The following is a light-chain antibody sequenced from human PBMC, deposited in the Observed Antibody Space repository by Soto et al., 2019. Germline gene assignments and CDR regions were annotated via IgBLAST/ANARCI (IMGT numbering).Light chain of an antibody. V-gene: IGLV1-40*01. J-gene: IGLJ2*01. CDR2: ANT. Sequence: QSVLTRPPSVSGAPGQRVTISCTGSSSNIGAGYDVHWYQQLPGTAPKLLIYANTNRPSGVPDRFSGSKSGTSASLAITGLQAEDEADYYCQSYHSSVIFGGGTKVTVL. CDR1: SSNIGAGYD. CDR3: QSYHSSVI.